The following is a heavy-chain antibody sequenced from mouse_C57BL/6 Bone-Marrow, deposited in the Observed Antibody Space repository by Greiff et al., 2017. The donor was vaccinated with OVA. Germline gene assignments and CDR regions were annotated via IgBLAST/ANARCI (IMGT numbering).Heavy chain of an antibody. CDR1: GYTFTSYT. CDR3: ARTPYYYGSSYDWYVDV. V-gene: IGHV1-4*01. CDR2: INPSSGST. D-gene: IGHD1-1*01. Sequence: VQLQQSGAELARPGASVKMSCKASGYTFTSYTMHWVKQRPGQGLEWIGYINPSSGSTKYNQKFKDKATLTADKSSSTAYMQLSSLTSEDSAVYYCARTPYYYGSSYDWYVDVWGTGTTVTVSS. J-gene: IGHJ1*03.